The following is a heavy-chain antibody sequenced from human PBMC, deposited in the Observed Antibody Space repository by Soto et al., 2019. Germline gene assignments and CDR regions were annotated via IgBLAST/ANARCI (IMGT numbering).Heavy chain of an antibody. V-gene: IGHV5-51*01. CDR1: GYSFTSYW. Sequence: GESLRISCKGYGYSFTSYWIGWVRQMPGKGLEWMGIIYPGDSDTRYSPSFQGQVTISADKSISTAHLQWSSLKASDTAMYYCARPRSSSRNYYGMDVWGQGTTVTVSS. CDR3: ARPRSSSRNYYGMDV. CDR2: IYPGDSDT. J-gene: IGHJ6*02. D-gene: IGHD6-13*01.